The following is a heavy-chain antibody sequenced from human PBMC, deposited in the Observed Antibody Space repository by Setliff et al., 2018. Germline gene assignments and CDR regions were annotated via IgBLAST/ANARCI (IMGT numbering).Heavy chain of an antibody. D-gene: IGHD6-13*01. Sequence: GGSLRLSCAASEFTFNTYNLNWVRQAPGKGLEWVSSIRSSTTYIYYADSVKGRFTFSRDNAKNSLYLQMSSLRAEDTAIYYCVRERSGYSSNWYTLDAFDIWGQGTMVTVSS. CDR3: VRERSGYSSNWYTLDAFDI. J-gene: IGHJ3*02. CDR2: IRSSTTYI. CDR1: EFTFNTYN. V-gene: IGHV3-21*01.